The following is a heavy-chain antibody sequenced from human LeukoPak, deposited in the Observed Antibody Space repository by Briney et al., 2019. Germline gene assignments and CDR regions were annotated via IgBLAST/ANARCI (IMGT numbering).Heavy chain of an antibody. J-gene: IGHJ4*02. D-gene: IGHD3-22*01. CDR2: ISGSGGST. CDR1: GFTFSSYA. Sequence: PGGSLRLSCAASGFTFSSYAMSWVRQAPGKGLEWVSAISGSGGSTYYADSVKGRFTISRGNSKNTLYLQMNSLRAEDTAVYYCARVMMAFYSDSSGYQGRGFFDYWGQGSLVTVSS. CDR3: ARVMMAFYSDSSGYQGRGFFDY. V-gene: IGHV3-23*01.